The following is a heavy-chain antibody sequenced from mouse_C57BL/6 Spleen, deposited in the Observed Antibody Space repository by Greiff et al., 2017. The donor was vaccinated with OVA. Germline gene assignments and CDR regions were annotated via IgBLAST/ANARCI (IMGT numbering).Heavy chain of an antibody. V-gene: IGHV1-26*01. CDR1: GYTFTDSY. D-gene: IGHD2-5*01. J-gene: IGHJ2*01. CDR2: INPNNGGT. CDR3: ASAHYSIFDY. Sequence: VQLQQSGPELVQPGASVKISCKASGYTFTDSYMNWVKQSHGKSLEWIGDINPNNGGTSYNQKFKGKATLTVDKSSSTAYMELRSLTSEDSAVYYCASAHYSIFDYWGQGTTLTVSS.